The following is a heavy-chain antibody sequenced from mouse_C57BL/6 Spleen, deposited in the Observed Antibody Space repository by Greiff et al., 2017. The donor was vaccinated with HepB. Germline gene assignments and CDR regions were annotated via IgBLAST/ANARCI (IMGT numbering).Heavy chain of an antibody. CDR3: ACDYDEDCAMGD. CDR2: IDTNSGGI. Sequence: QVQLQQPGTELVKPGASLKLSCKASGYTFTSYWMHWVKQRPGRGLEWIGWIDTNSGGIKYNEKFKSKVTLTVDKPSSTAYMQLSSLTSEDTAVYYCACDYDEDCAMGDWGHGTSVTVSS. J-gene: IGHJ4*01. CDR1: GYTFTSYW. D-gene: IGHD2-4*01. V-gene: IGHV1-72*01.